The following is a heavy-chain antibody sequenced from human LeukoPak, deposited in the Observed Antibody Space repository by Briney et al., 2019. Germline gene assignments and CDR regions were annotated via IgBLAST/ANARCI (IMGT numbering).Heavy chain of an antibody. CDR1: GGSFSDYY. Sequence: TSETLSLTCAVYGGSFSDYYLSWIRQPPGKGLEWIGEINHSGSTKYNPSIKSRVTISVDTSKDQFTLKLSSVTAADTAVYYCARGFLSVVGSGPYYMDVWGKGTTVTASS. J-gene: IGHJ6*03. V-gene: IGHV4-34*01. CDR2: INHSGST. CDR3: ARGFLSVVGSGPYYMDV. D-gene: IGHD3-3*01.